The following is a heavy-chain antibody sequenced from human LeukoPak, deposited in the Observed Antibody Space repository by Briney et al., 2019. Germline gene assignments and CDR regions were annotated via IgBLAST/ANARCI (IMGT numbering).Heavy chain of an antibody. CDR3: ARDPSAVNFDY. D-gene: IGHD4-17*01. Sequence: SVKVSCKASGYTFTSYAISWVRQAPGQGLEWMGRIIPILGIANYAQKFQGRVTITADKSTSTAYMELSSLRSEDTAVYYCARDPSAVNFDYWGQGTLVTVSS. CDR1: GYTFTSYA. CDR2: IIPILGIA. V-gene: IGHV1-69*04. J-gene: IGHJ4*02.